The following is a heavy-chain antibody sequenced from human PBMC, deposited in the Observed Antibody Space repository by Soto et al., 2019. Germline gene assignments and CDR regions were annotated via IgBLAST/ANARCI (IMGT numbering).Heavy chain of an antibody. V-gene: IGHV3-23*01. Sequence: GGSLRLSCAASGVTFTSYAMTWVRQVPGEGLQWVSSISKSGDSTYYADSVKGQFTTSRDNSKNTLYLQMNSLRAEDTAIYYCAKGSFGFDYWGQGTLVTVSS. D-gene: IGHD3-10*01. CDR2: ISKSGDST. CDR3: AKGSFGFDY. CDR1: GVTFTSYA. J-gene: IGHJ4*02.